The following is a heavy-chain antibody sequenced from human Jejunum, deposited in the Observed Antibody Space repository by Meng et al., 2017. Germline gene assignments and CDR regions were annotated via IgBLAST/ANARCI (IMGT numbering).Heavy chain of an antibody. V-gene: IGHV3-74*01. CDR1: GFTFSSYW. Sequence: EVQLVESGGGLVQPGGSLILSCAASGFTFSSYWMHWVRQAPGKGLVWVSRINPDGRTTNYADSVKGRFTISRDSAKNTLYLQMNSLSAEDTAVYYCARSVAGSGGLFDYWGQGNLVTVSS. CDR2: INPDGRTT. J-gene: IGHJ4*02. D-gene: IGHD6-19*01. CDR3: ARSVAGSGGLFDY.